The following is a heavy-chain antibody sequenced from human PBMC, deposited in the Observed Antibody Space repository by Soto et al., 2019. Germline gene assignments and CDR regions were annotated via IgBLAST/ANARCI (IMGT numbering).Heavy chain of an antibody. V-gene: IGHV1-8*01. CDR1: GDTFTNYN. Sequence: QVQLVQSGAEVKKPGASVKVSCKASGDTFTNYNIKWVRQATGQGLGRMGWMNPNSGNTGYAQKFQGRVTMTRNTSISTAYMELSSLRSEDTAVYYCARGRNGMDVWGQGTTVTVSS. CDR3: ARGRNGMDV. CDR2: MNPNSGNT. J-gene: IGHJ6*02.